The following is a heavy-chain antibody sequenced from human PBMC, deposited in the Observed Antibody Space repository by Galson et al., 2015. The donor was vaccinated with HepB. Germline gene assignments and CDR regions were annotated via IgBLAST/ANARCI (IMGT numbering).Heavy chain of an antibody. CDR2: ISGGSTYT. V-gene: IGHV3-11*06. D-gene: IGHD2/OR15-2a*01. CDR3: ARDSIYVNAFDN. J-gene: IGHJ3*02. Sequence: WVSYISGGSTYTNYAASVKGRFTISRDNAKNSVFLQMNSLRAEDTAVYYCARDSIYVNAFDNWGRGTLVTVSS.